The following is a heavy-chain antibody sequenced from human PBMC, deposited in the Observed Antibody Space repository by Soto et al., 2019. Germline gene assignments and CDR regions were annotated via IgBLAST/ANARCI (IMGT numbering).Heavy chain of an antibody. CDR1: GGSFSGYY. CDR2: INHSGST. V-gene: IGHV4-34*01. CDR3: ARGGYFDL. Sequence: QVQLQQWGAGLLKPSETLSLTCAVYGGSFSGYYWSWIRQPPGKGLEWIGEINHSGSTNYNPSLKSRVTISVDTSKNQFSPKLSSVTAADTAVYYCARGGYFDLWGRGTLVTVSS. J-gene: IGHJ2*01.